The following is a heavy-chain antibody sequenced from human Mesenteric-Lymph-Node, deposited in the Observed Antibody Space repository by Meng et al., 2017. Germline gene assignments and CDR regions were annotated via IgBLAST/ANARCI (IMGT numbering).Heavy chain of an antibody. J-gene: IGHJ2*01. V-gene: IGHV1-69*13. CDR2: IIANFGTT. CDR1: GGTFSSYA. D-gene: IGHD5-18*01. Sequence: SVKVSCKASGGTFSSYAISWVRQAPGQGLEWMGGIIANFGTTNYAQKFQGRVTITADESTSPAYMELSNLRSEDTAVYYCATNIGKSTAMGYWYFDLWGHGTLVTVSS. CDR3: ATNIGKSTAMGYWYFDL.